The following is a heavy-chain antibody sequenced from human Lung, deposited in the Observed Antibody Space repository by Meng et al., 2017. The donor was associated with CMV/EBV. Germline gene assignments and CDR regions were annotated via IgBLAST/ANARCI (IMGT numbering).Heavy chain of an antibody. Sequence: CKDSGYTFTGFYIHWVRQAPGQGLEWMGWINCHSGGTNYAQKFQGKVTMTRDTSINTAHMDLNRLRSDDTAVYYCARGWTTGDGDYWGQGTLVTVSS. J-gene: IGHJ4*02. V-gene: IGHV1-2*02. CDR3: ARGWTTGDGDY. CDR2: INCHSGGT. CDR1: GYTFTGFY. D-gene: IGHD7-27*01.